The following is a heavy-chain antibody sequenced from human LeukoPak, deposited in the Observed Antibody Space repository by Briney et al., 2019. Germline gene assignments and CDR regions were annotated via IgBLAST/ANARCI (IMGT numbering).Heavy chain of an antibody. Sequence: ASVKVSCKASGYTFTGYYMHWVRQAPGQGLEWMGRINPNSGGTNYAQKFQGRVTMTRDTSISTAYMELSRLRSDDTAVYYCARDLGYYDSSGYSRPYFDYWGQGTLVTVSS. CDR1: GYTFTGYY. J-gene: IGHJ4*02. D-gene: IGHD3-22*01. V-gene: IGHV1-2*06. CDR3: ARDLGYYDSSGYSRPYFDY. CDR2: INPNSGGT.